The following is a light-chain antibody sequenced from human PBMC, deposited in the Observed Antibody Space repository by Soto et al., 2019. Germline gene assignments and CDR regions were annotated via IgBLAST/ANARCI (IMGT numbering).Light chain of an antibody. CDR2: TIS. Sequence: DIQMTQSPSSLSASVGGRVTITCRASQDIGTSLDWFQQKPGTAPKRLIYTISDLQSGVPSRFGGGGSGTEFTLTISSLQPEDSATYDCLQHYAFPFTFGPGTKVHV. J-gene: IGKJ3*01. CDR1: QDIGTS. CDR3: LQHYAFPFT. V-gene: IGKV1-17*01.